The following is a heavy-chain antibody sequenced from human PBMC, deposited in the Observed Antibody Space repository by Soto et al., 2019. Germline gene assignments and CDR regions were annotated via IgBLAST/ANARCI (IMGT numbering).Heavy chain of an antibody. Sequence: GGSLRLSCAASGFTFSSYCMHWVRQAPGRGLEWVAVISYDGSNKYYADSVKGRFTISRDNPKNTLYLQMNSLRAEDTAVYYCAKVLGYCSSSSCSREAYYYYGMDVCGPGPTVTVYS. V-gene: IGHV3-30*18. D-gene: IGHD2-2*01. CDR2: ISYDGSNK. CDR3: AKVLGYCSSSSCSREAYYYYGMDV. CDR1: GFTFSSYC. J-gene: IGHJ6*02.